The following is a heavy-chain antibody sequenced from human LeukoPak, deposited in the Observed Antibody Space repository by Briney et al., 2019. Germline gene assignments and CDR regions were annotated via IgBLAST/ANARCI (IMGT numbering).Heavy chain of an antibody. CDR1: GGSFSGYY. J-gene: IGHJ4*02. V-gene: IGHV4-34*01. D-gene: IGHD4-23*01. Sequence: SETLSLTCAVYGGSFSGYYWSWIRQPPGKGLEWIGEINHSGSTNYNPSLKSRVTISVDTSRNQFSLKLSSVTAADTAVHYCSLRGTTVVTLATFDYWGQGTLVTVSS. CDR3: SLRGTTVVTLATFDY. CDR2: INHSGST.